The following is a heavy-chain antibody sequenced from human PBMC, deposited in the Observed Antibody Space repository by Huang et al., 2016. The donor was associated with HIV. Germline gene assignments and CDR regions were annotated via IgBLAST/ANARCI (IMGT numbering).Heavy chain of an antibody. CDR2: VNHNGNA. D-gene: IGHD6-19*01. CDR1: GGFFSGYY. CDR3: AREKAADSAWYGVYYFDY. V-gene: IGHV4-34*01. J-gene: IGHJ4*02. Sequence: QVQLRQWGAGLVKPSETLSLTCAVYGGFFSGYYWTWIRQSPGKGLEWIGEVNHNGNAHSKPSLKSRVTISKAPAKNQSSLQLTSVSAAETGVYFCAREKAADSAWYGVYYFDYWGEGALVTVTS.